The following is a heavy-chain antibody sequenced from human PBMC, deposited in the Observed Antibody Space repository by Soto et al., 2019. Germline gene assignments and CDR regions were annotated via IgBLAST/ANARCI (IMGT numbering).Heavy chain of an antibody. J-gene: IGHJ4*02. V-gene: IGHV1-2*04. CDR3: ARGDYAILTVYYVGALGLDY. CDR1: GYTFTGYY. CDR2: INPNSGGI. Sequence: ASVKVSRKASGYTFTGYYMHWVRQAPGQGLEWMGWINPNSGGINYAQKFQGWVTMTRDTSISTAYMELSRLRSDDTAVYYCARGDYAILTVYYVGALGLDYWGQGTLVTVSS. D-gene: IGHD3-9*01.